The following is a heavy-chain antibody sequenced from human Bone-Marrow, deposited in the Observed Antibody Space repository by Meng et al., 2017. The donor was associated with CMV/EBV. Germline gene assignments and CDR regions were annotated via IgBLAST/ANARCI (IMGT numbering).Heavy chain of an antibody. CDR3: ARDTLNWNFDY. Sequence: ASVKVSCKASGYTFTNYGISWVRQAPGQGLEWMGWISAHNGNTRYTQKLQGRVSMTTDSSTSTAFMELRSLRSDDTAVYYCARDTLNWNFDYWGQGPLVTVSS. CDR2: ISAHNGNT. V-gene: IGHV1-18*01. CDR1: GYTFTNYG. J-gene: IGHJ4*02. D-gene: IGHD1-1*01.